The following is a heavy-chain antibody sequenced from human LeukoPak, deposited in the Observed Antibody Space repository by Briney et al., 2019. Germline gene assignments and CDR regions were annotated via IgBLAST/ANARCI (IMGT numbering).Heavy chain of an antibody. CDR3: ARDGGDDAFDI. CDR1: GFTFSSYW. D-gene: IGHD3-10*01. J-gene: IGHJ3*02. CDR2: ITSDGSST. Sequence: GGSLRLSCAASGFTFSSYWMHWVRQAPGKGLVWVSRITSDGSSTSYADSVKGRFTISRGNAKNTLYLQMNSLRAEDTAVYYCARDGGDDAFDIWGQGTMVTVSS. V-gene: IGHV3-74*01.